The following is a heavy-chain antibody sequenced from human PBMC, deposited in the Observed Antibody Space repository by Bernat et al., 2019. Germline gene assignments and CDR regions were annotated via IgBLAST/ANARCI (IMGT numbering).Heavy chain of an antibody. J-gene: IGHJ2*01. D-gene: IGHD2-15*01. CDR3: AKCSAWSRWYFDL. CDR1: GFNFKNFG. Sequence: EMQLLESGGGLVQPGGSLRLSCAAPGFNFKNFGMSWVRQAPGKGLEWVSPISSGGTTYYADSVKGRFTISRDNNNNTLFLQLKSLSVEEGGVYDCAKCSAWSRWYFDLWGRGTLVTVSS. V-gene: IGHV3-23*01. CDR2: ISSGGTT.